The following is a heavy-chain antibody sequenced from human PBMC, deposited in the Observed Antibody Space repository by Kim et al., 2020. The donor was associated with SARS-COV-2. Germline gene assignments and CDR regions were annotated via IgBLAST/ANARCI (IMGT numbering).Heavy chain of an antibody. V-gene: IGHV3-9*01. CDR1: GFTFDDYA. D-gene: IGHD3-10*01. CDR2: ISWNSGSI. CDR3: AKDIREFYYYYGMDV. Sequence: GGSLRLSCAASGFTFDDYAMHWVRQAPGKGLEWVSGISWNSGSIGYADSVKGRFTISRDNAKNSLYLQMNSLRAEDTALYYCAKDIREFYYYYGMDVWGQGTTGSVSS. J-gene: IGHJ6*02.